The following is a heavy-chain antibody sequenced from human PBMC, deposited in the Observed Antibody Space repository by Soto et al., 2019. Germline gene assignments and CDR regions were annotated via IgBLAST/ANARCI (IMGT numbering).Heavy chain of an antibody. CDR2: IYHSGTT. Sequence: QVQLQESGPGLVKPSETLSLTCTVSGGSISDYYWSWIRQPPGKGLEWVGHIYHSGTTNYNPSLKSRVTMSVDTSNKQFSLRLSSVTAADTAVYYCARGVGAIDYWGQGTLVTVSS. CDR3: ARGVGAIDY. J-gene: IGHJ4*02. D-gene: IGHD1-26*01. V-gene: IGHV4-59*01. CDR1: GGSISDYY.